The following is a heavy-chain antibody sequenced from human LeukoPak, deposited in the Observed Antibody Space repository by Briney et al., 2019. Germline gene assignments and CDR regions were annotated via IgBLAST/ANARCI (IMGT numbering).Heavy chain of an antibody. CDR3: ARVKVGYGDLNFDY. CDR2: MNPNSGDT. D-gene: IGHD4-17*01. V-gene: IGHV1-8*01. Sequence: GASVKVSCKASGYTFTSYDINWVRQATGQGLEWMGWMNPNSGDTGYAQKFQGRVTITRNTSITTAYMELSSLRSDDTAVYYCARVKVGYGDLNFDYWGQGTLVTVSS. J-gene: IGHJ4*02. CDR1: GYTFTSYD.